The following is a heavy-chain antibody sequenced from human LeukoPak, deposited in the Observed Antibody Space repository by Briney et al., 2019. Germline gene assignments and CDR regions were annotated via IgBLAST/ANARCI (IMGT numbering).Heavy chain of an antibody. J-gene: IGHJ4*02. V-gene: IGHV3-23*01. CDR3: VGGIFDY. Sequence: GGSLRLSCAASGVSGVTFSNYALNWVRQAPGKGLEWVSDISGSGHTTNYADTEKGRFSISRDNSKTTLYLQMSSLRVEDTAVYYCVGGIFDYWGQETLVTVSS. D-gene: IGHD3-16*01. CDR2: ISGSGHTT. CDR1: GVSGVTFSNYA.